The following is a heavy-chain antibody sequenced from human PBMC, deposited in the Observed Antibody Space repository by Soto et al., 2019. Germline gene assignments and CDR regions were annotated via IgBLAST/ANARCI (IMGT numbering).Heavy chain of an antibody. J-gene: IGHJ6*02. CDR2: IYYSGST. CDR3: ARGGEYYYYGMDV. V-gene: IGHV4-30-4*01. Sequence: SETLSLTCTVSGGSISSGDYYWSWIRQPPGKGLEWIGYIYYSGSTYYNPSLKSRVTISVDTSKNQFSLKLSSVTAADTAVYYCARGGEYYYYGMDVWGQGTTVTVSS. CDR1: GGSISSGDYY.